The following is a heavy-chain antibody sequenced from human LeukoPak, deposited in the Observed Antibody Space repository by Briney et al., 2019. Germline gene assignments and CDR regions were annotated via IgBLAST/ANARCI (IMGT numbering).Heavy chain of an antibody. J-gene: IGHJ4*02. CDR2: IYYDGST. CDR1: GVSINDFY. D-gene: IGHD3-10*01. V-gene: IGHV4-59*01. CDR3: TKVGLSGLFDY. Sequence: PSETLSLTCTVSGVSINDFYWTWIRQPPGNGLEWIGYIYYDGSTDYNPSLKSRVTMSIDTFRSQFSLKLNSVTAADTAVYYCTKVGLSGLFDYWGQGALVTVSS.